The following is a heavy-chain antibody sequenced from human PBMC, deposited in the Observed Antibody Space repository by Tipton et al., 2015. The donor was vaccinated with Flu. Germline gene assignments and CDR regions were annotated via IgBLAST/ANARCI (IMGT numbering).Heavy chain of an antibody. CDR3: ARDTTYYYDSSGYTYYYYYGMDV. CDR1: GGSISSYY. CDR2: IYYSGST. D-gene: IGHD3-22*01. V-gene: IGHV4-59*01. Sequence: TLSLTCTVSGGSISSYYWSWIRQPPGKGLEWIGYIYYSGSTNYNPSLKSRVTISVDTSKNQFSLKLSSVTAADTAVYYCARDTTYYYDSSGYTYYYYYGMDVWGQGTTVTVSS. J-gene: IGHJ6*02.